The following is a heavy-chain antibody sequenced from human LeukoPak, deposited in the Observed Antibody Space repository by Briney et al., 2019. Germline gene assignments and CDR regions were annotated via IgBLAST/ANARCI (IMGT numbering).Heavy chain of an antibody. D-gene: IGHD6-19*01. CDR2: ISAYNGNT. Sequence: GASVKVSCKASGYTFTRYGISWVRQAPGQGLEWMGWISAYNGNTNYAQKLQGRVTMTTDTSTSTAYMELRSLRSDDTAVYYCARAQKTAVAGWDAFDIWGQGTMVTVSS. CDR3: ARAQKTAVAGWDAFDI. V-gene: IGHV1-18*01. CDR1: GYTFTRYG. J-gene: IGHJ3*02.